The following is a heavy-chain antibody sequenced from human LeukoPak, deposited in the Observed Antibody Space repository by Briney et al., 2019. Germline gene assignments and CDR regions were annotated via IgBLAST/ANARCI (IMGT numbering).Heavy chain of an antibody. CDR3: ARGFALDF. V-gene: IGHV6-1*01. CDR2: TYYRSKWYY. J-gene: IGHJ3*01. CDR1: GDTVSSNGAA. Sequence: SQTLSLTCDISGDTVSSNGAAWNWIRQSPSRGLEWLGRTYYRSKWYYDYAVSVKSRITISPDTSKSQFSLQLNSVTADDTAVYYCARGFALDFWGQGTMVTVSS.